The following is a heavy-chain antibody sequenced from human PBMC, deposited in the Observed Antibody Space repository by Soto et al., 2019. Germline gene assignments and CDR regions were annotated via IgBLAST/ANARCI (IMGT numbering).Heavy chain of an antibody. CDR3: AKGVYHYDSSGYFEYYGMDV. J-gene: IGHJ6*02. V-gene: IGHV3-23*01. Sequence: GGSLRLSCAASGFTFSSYAMSWVRQAPGKGLEWVSAISGSGGSTYYADSVKGRFTISRDNSKNTLYLQMNSLRAEDTAVYYCAKGVYHYDSSGYFEYYGMDVWGQGTTVTVSS. CDR1: GFTFSSYA. CDR2: ISGSGGST. D-gene: IGHD3-22*01.